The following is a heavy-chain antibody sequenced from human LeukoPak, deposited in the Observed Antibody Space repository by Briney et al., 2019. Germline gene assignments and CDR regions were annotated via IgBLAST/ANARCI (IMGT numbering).Heavy chain of an antibody. Sequence: SETLSLTCTVSGGSISSGGYYWSWIRQHPEKGLEWIGYIYYSGSTYYNPSLKSRVTISVDTSKNQFSLKLSSVTAADTAVYYCARVVSVLDYYYMDVWGKGTTVTVSS. J-gene: IGHJ6*03. V-gene: IGHV4-31*03. CDR1: GGSISSGGYY. CDR2: IYYSGST. D-gene: IGHD2-8*02. CDR3: ARVVSVLDYYYMDV.